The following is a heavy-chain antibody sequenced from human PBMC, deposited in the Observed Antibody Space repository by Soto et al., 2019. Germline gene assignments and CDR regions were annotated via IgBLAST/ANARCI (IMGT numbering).Heavy chain of an antibody. CDR3: ARAADSSGYNGARNYFDY. D-gene: IGHD3-22*01. V-gene: IGHV1-69*13. Sequence: GASVKVSCKASGGTFSSYAISWVRQAPGQGLEWMGGIIPIFGTANYAQKFQGRVTITADESTSTAYMELSSLRSEDTAVYYCARAADSSGYNGARNYFDYWGQGTLVTVSS. J-gene: IGHJ4*02. CDR1: GGTFSSYA. CDR2: IIPIFGTA.